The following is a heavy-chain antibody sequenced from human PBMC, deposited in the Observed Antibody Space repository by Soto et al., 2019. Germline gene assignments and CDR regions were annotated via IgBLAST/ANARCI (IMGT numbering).Heavy chain of an antibody. J-gene: IGHJ6*02. Sequence: PGGSLRLSCAASGFTFSSYSMNWVRQAPGKGLEWVSSISSSSSYIYYADSVKGRFTISRDNAKNSLYLQMNSLRAEDTAVYYCARVILNGNYYYYGMDVWGQGTRVTVSS. CDR3: ARVILNGNYYYYGMDV. D-gene: IGHD3-9*01. CDR2: ISSSSSYI. V-gene: IGHV3-21*01. CDR1: GFTFSSYS.